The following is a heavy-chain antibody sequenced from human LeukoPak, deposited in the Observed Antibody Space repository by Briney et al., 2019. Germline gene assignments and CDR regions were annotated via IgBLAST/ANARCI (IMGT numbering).Heavy chain of an antibody. CDR2: INHSGST. D-gene: IGHD3-22*01. J-gene: IGHJ6*03. CDR3: ARGRPYYYDSSGYWGYYYYYYMDV. CDR1: GGSFSGYS. V-gene: IGHV4-34*01. Sequence: PSETLSLTCAVYGGSFSGYSWSWIRQPPGKGLEWIGEINHSGSTNYNPSLKSRVTISVDTSKNQFSLKLSSVTAADTAVYYCARGRPYYYDSSGYWGYYYYYYMDVWGKGTTVTVSS.